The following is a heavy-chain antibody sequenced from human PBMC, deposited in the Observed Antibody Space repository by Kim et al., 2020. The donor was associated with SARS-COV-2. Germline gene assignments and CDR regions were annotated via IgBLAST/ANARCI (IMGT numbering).Heavy chain of an antibody. Sequence: ASVKVSCKASGGTFSSYAISWVRQAPGQGLEWMGGIIPIFGTANYAQKFQGRVTITADESTSTAYMELSSLRSADTAVYYCARRAAGGYSGYDFLPLDYWGQGTLVTVSS. J-gene: IGHJ4*02. D-gene: IGHD5-12*01. CDR2: IIPIFGTA. V-gene: IGHV1-69*13. CDR1: GGTFSSYA. CDR3: ARRAAGGYSGYDFLPLDY.